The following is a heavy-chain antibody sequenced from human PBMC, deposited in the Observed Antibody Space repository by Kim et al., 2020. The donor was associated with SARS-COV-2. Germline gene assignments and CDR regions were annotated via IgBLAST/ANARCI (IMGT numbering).Heavy chain of an antibody. J-gene: IGHJ3*02. CDR1: GFSFSDAS. CDR2: IRSKSNSYAT. V-gene: IGHV3-73*01. D-gene: IGHD2-8*02. CDR3: ARGAPYDDTYWDAFDS. Sequence: GGSLRLSCAASGFSFSDASRHWVRQAYGRGLEWFGRIRSKSNSYATEYAVSVRGRFTISRDESKNTAYLQMNSLKTEDTALYYCARGAPYDDTYWDAFDSWGRGTMVTVSS.